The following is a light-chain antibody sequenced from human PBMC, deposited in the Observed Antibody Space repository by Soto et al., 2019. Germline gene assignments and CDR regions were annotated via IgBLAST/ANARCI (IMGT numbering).Light chain of an antibody. CDR2: KAS. Sequence: DSQMTQSASTLSASIEDRVTITCRASQSISTSLAWYQQIPGKAPKLLIYKASTLESGVPSRFSGSGSGTEFTLTISSLQPDDFATYYCQQYHGYPWTFGQGTKVDIK. V-gene: IGKV1-5*03. J-gene: IGKJ1*01. CDR1: QSISTS. CDR3: QQYHGYPWT.